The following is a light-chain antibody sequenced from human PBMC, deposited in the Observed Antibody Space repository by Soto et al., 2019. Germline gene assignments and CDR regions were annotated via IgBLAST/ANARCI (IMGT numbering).Light chain of an antibody. V-gene: IGKV3-11*01. CDR2: DAS. Sequence: EIVLTQSPATLSLSPGERATLSCRASQSVTRYLAWYQQKPGQAPRLLIYDASSRATGIPDRFSGGGSGTDFTLTISRLEPEDFAVYYCQQYNNWPPLTFGGGTKV. CDR3: QQYNNWPPLT. CDR1: QSVTRY. J-gene: IGKJ4*01.